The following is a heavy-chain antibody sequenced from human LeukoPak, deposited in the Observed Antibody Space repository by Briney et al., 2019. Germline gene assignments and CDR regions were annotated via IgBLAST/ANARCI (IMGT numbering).Heavy chain of an antibody. Sequence: SETRSLTCTVSGGSISSYYWSWIRQPPGKGLEWMGYIYYSGSTNYNPSLKSRVTISVDTSKNQFSLKLSSLTAEDTAVYYCARSLPRQQLAIYYSYMDVWGKGTTVTVSS. CDR2: IYYSGST. D-gene: IGHD6-13*01. J-gene: IGHJ6*03. CDR3: ARSLPRQQLAIYYSYMDV. V-gene: IGHV4-59*01. CDR1: GGSISSYY.